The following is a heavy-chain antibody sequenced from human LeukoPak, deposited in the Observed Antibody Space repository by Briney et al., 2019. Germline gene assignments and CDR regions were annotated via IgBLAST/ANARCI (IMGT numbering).Heavy chain of an antibody. V-gene: IGHV4-59*01. CDR3: ARDGPMVRGVIPFQH. D-gene: IGHD3-10*01. CDR1: GGSISSYY. J-gene: IGHJ1*01. Sequence: PSETLSLTCTVSGGSISSYYWSWIRQPPGKGLEWIGYIYYSGSTNYNPSLKSRVTISVDTSKNQFSLKLSSVTAADTAVYHCARDGPMVRGVIPFQHWGQGTLVTVSS. CDR2: IYYSGST.